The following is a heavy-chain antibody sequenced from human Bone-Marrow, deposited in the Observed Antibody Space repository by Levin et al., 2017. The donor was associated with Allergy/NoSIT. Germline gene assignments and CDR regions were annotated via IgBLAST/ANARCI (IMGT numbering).Heavy chain of an antibody. CDR1: GDSITSSTYY. CDR3: ARRGDP. CDR2: VYSRGST. V-gene: IGHV4-39*01. Sequence: PGGSLRLSCTVSGDSITSSTYYWDWIRQPPGKGLEWIGSVYSRGSTSYSPSLKSRITISIDTSKTQFFLRVRSVTAADTAVYYCARRGDPWGQGILVTVSS. J-gene: IGHJ5*02.